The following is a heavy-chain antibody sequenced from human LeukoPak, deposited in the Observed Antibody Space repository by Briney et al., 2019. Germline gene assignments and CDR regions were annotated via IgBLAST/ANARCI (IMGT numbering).Heavy chain of an antibody. CDR3: ARDQGYDGRGNYYPYHFDC. D-gene: IGHD3-22*01. J-gene: IGHJ4*02. CDR2: ISISGTYT. V-gene: IGHV3-21*01. CDR1: GFTFYTYS. Sequence: NPGGPRRLSCEPSGFTFYTYSRNGVRRAPGKGLGWVSPISISGTYTYYADSVKGRFTISRDNAKNSLYLQMSSLTAEDTALYYCARDQGYDGRGNYYPYHFDCWGQGTLVTVSS.